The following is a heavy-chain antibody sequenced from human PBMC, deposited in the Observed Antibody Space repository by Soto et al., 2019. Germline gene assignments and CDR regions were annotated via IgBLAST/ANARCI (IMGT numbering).Heavy chain of an antibody. CDR2: ISAYNGNT. J-gene: IGHJ4*02. D-gene: IGHD2-15*01. V-gene: IGHV1-18*01. Sequence: ASVKVSCKASGYTFTSYGISWVRQAPGQGLEWMGWISAYNGNTNYAQKLQGRVTMTTDTSTSTDYMELRSLRSDDTAVYYCARWYCSGGSCYSPYYFDYWGQGTLVTV. CDR3: ARWYCSGGSCYSPYYFDY. CDR1: GYTFTSYG.